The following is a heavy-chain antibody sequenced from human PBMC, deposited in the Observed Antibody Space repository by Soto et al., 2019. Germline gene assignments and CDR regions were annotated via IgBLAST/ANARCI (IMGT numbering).Heavy chain of an antibody. CDR2: ISYDGSNK. J-gene: IGHJ3*02. Sequence: QVQLVESGGGVVQPGRSLRLSCAASGFTFSSYGMHWVRQAPGKGLEWVAVISYDGSNKYYADSVKGRFTISRDNSKNTLDLQMNSLRAEDTAVYYCSKEKGYYGAFDIWGQGTMVTVSS. CDR1: GFTFSSYG. V-gene: IGHV3-30*18. CDR3: SKEKGYYGAFDI. D-gene: IGHD3-10*01.